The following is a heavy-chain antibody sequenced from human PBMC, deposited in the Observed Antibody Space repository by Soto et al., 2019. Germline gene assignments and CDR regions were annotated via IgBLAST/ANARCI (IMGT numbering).Heavy chain of an antibody. D-gene: IGHD2-15*01. CDR1: GGSISSGGYY. V-gene: IGHV4-31*03. J-gene: IGHJ6*02. Sequence: KTSETLSLTCTVSGGSISSGGYYWSWIRQHPGKGLEWIGYIYYSGSTYYNPSLKSRVTISVDTSKNQFSLKLSSVTAADTAVYYCARDRVVVVVAATRGYYYYGMDVWGQGTTVTVSS. CDR3: ARDRVVVVVAATRGYYYYGMDV. CDR2: IYYSGST.